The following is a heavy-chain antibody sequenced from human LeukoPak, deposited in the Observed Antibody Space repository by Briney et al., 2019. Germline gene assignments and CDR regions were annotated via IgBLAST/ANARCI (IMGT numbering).Heavy chain of an antibody. CDR1: GFTFDDYG. CDR3: AKMGGGWLSWFDP. CDR2: INWNSGSI. J-gene: IGHJ5*02. Sequence: GGSLRLSCAASGFTFDDYGMSWVRQAPGKGLEWVSGINWNSGSIGYADSVKGRFTISRDNAKNSLYLQMNSLRAEDTALYYCAKMGGGWLSWFDPWGQGTLVTVSS. V-gene: IGHV3-20*04. D-gene: IGHD6-19*01.